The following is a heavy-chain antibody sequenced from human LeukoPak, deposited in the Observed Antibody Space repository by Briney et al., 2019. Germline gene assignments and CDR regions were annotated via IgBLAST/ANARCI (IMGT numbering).Heavy chain of an antibody. CDR3: ARGLRSHGMDV. CDR1: GFTFSSYS. CDR2: ISSSSSYI. V-gene: IGHV3-21*01. Sequence: PGGSLSLSCAASGFTFSSYSMNWVRQAPGKGLEWVSSISSSSSYIYYADSVKGRFTISRDNAKNSLYLQMNSLRAEDTAVYYCARGLRSHGMDVWGQGTTVTVSS. J-gene: IGHJ6*02.